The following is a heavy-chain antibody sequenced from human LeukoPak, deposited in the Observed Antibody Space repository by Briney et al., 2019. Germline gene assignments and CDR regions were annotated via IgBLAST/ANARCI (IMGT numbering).Heavy chain of an antibody. CDR3: ARLPYYYDSSGLDY. CDR2: IYYSGST. D-gene: IGHD3-22*01. J-gene: IGHJ4*02. V-gene: IGHV4-39*01. CDR1: GGSISSSSYY. Sequence: SETLSLICTVSGGSISSSSYYWGWIRQPPGKGLEWIGSIYYSGSTYYNPSLKSRVTISVDTSKNQFSLKLSSVTAADTAVYYCARLPYYYDSSGLDYWGQGTLVTVSS.